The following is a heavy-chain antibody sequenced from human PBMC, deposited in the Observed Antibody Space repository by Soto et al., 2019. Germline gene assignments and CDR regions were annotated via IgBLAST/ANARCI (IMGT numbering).Heavy chain of an antibody. V-gene: IGHV4-31*03. CDR2: ILSSGST. D-gene: IGHD3-10*01. CDR1: GVSISSSGYY. J-gene: IGHJ2*01. CDR3: ARAVSGNIGFGDSWYFDL. Sequence: QVQLQESGPGLVKPSQTLSLTCSVSGVSISSSGYYWSWIRQTPGKRLEWIGYILSSGSTYYNPALKRRVPISADTSKNQFSLRLSSVPAADTAVCYGARAVSGNIGFGDSWYFDLWGRGTPVTVSS.